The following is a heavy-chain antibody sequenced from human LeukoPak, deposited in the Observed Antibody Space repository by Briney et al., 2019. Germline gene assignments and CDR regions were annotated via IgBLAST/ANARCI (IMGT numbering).Heavy chain of an antibody. CDR2: ISSSGSTI. V-gene: IGHV3-48*03. D-gene: IGHD3-22*01. J-gene: IGHJ4*02. CDR1: GFTFSSYE. Sequence: PGGSLRLSCAASGFTFSSYEMNWVRQAPGKGLEWVSYISSSGSTIYYADSVKGRFTISRDNAKDSLYLQMNSLRAEDTAIYHCARNFGGGDSSGPYFWGQGTLVTVSS. CDR3: ARNFGGGDSSGPYF.